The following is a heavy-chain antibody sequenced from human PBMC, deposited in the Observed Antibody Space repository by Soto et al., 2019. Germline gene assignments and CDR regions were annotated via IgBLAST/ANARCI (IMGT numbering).Heavy chain of an antibody. D-gene: IGHD3-22*01. CDR1: AFTFSRYA. J-gene: IGHJ4*02. CDR3: AKVLDPSSSGYWGV. V-gene: IGHV3-23*01. Sequence: GGSLRLSCEASAFTFSRYAMSWVRQAPGKGLEWVSTISGSGDITYYADSVKGRFTISRDNSKNTLYLQMNSLRAEDTALDYCAKVLDPSSSGYWGVWGQGTLVTVSS. CDR2: ISGSGDIT.